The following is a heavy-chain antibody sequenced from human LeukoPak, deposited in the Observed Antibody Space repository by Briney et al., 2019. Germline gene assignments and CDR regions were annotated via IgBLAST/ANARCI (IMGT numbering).Heavy chain of an antibody. V-gene: IGHV4-34*01. CDR1: GGTFSGYY. CDR2: NNHIGST. CDR3: VRGRRQWLEPPSDYYYMDV. D-gene: IGHD6-19*01. J-gene: IGHJ6*03. Sequence: SETLSLTCAVYGGTFSGYYWSWVRQPPGKGLEWIGENNHIGSTNYSPSLKSRVTISVDTSKSQLSLNLSSVTAADTAVYYCVRGRRQWLEPPSDYYYMDVWGKGTTVTVSS.